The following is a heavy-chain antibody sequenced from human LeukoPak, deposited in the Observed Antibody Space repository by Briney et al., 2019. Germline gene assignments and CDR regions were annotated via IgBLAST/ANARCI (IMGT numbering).Heavy chain of an antibody. CDR1: GFTFSHAL. Sequence: KPGESLRLSCAASGFTFSHALMNWVRQAPGKGLEWVGRIKSKTDGGTTDYIAPMKGRFTISIDDSKNTLYLQMNSLKTEDTAMYYCCTDDSGSYFQGDPFDIWGQGTMVTVSS. CDR2: IKSKTDGGTT. D-gene: IGHD1-26*01. CDR3: CTDDSGSYFQGDPFDI. J-gene: IGHJ3*02. V-gene: IGHV3-15*01.